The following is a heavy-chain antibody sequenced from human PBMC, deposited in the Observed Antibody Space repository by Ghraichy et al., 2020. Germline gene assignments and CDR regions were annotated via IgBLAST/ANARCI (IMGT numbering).Heavy chain of an antibody. CDR2: IHPTGTT. V-gene: IGHV4-34*01. CDR3: ARRRQTWSAAEGDAFDI. J-gene: IGHJ3*02. Sequence: ESLNISCAVYVGSFNGYYWSWIRQPPGKGLEWIGEIHPTGTTNNSPSLKSRLTLFVDTSKNQFSLLLKSVTAADTAMYYCARRRQTWSAAEGDAFDIWSQGTMVTVSS. D-gene: IGHD5-18*01. CDR1: VGSFNGYY.